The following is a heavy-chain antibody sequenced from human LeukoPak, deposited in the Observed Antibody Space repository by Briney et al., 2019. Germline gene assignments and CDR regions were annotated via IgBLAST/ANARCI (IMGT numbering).Heavy chain of an antibody. D-gene: IGHD2-2*02. J-gene: IGHJ6*03. V-gene: IGHV4-61*02. CDR2: IYTSGST. Sequence: SETLSLTCTVSGYSISSGYYWGWIRQPAGKGLEWIGRIYTSGSTNYNPSLKSRVTISVDTSKNQFPLKLSSVTAADTAVYYCASVVVPAAIEGYYYMDVWGKGTTVTVSS. CDR3: ASVVVPAAIEGYYYMDV. CDR1: GYSISSGYY.